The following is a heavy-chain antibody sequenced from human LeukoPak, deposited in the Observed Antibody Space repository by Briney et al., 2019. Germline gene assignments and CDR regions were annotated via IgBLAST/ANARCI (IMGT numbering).Heavy chain of an antibody. J-gene: IGHJ4*02. Sequence: GGSLRLSCATSGFTFSNYGMHWVRQAPGKGLEWVAFIRYDGRSQYYANSVKGRFTISRDNSKNTLYLQMNSLRAEDTVVYYCARGPSGIAVAGTGIGWFDYWGQGTLGTVSS. V-gene: IGHV3-30*02. CDR2: IRYDGRSQ. CDR1: GFTFSNYG. CDR3: ARGPSGIAVAGTGIGWFDY. D-gene: IGHD6-19*01.